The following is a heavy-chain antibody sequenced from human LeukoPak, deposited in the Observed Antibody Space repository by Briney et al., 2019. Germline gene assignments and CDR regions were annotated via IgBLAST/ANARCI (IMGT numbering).Heavy chain of an antibody. D-gene: IGHD6-13*01. CDR1: GGSFSGYY. J-gene: IGHJ6*03. V-gene: IGHV4-34*01. CDR3: ARKRKGISSSYPFLNYYYMDV. Sequence: SETLSLTCAVYGGSFSGYYWSWIRQPPGKGLEWIGEINHSGSTNYNPSLKSRVTISVDTSKNHFSLKLSSVTAADTAVYYCARKRKGISSSYPFLNYYYMDVWGKGTTVTASS. CDR2: INHSGST.